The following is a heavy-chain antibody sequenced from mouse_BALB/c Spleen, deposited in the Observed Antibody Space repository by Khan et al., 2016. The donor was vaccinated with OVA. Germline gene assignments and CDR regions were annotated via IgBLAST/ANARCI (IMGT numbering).Heavy chain of an antibody. D-gene: IGHD1-1*01. J-gene: IGHJ4*01. Sequence: EVQLQEPGPGLVKPSQSLSLTCTVTGYSITSNYAWNWIRQFPGNKLEWMGYISYSGSTNYNPSLKSRISITRDTSKNQFFLLLNSVTTEDTATXYCARGNYYGYAMDYWGQGTSSTVSS. CDR3: ARGNYYGYAMDY. V-gene: IGHV3-2*02. CDR1: GYSITSNYA. CDR2: ISYSGST.